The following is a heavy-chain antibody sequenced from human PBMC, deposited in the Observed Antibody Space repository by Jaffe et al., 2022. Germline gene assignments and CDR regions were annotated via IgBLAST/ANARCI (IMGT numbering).Heavy chain of an antibody. V-gene: IGHV4-59*01. D-gene: IGHD3-3*01. Sequence: QVQLQESGPGLVKPSETLSLTCTVSGGSISSYYWSWIRQPPGKGLEWIGYIYYSGSTNYNPSLKSRVTISVDTSKNQFSLKLSSVTAADTAVYYCARDQDFWSGTGHMDVWGKGTTVTVSS. CDR2: IYYSGST. CDR1: GGSISSYY. CDR3: ARDQDFWSGTGHMDV. J-gene: IGHJ6*03.